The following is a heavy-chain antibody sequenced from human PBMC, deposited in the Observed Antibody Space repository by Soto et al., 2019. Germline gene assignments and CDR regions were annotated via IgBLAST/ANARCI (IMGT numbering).Heavy chain of an antibody. J-gene: IGHJ4*02. CDR2: IYYSGST. CDR3: ARAGAATLSDY. Sequence: TLSLTCTVSGGSISSGAYYWSWIRQHPGKGLEWIGYIYYSGSTYYNPSLKSRVTISVDTSKNQFSLKLSSVTAADTAVYYCARAGAATLSDYWGQGTLVTVSS. D-gene: IGHD2-15*01. CDR1: GGSISSGAYY. V-gene: IGHV4-31*03.